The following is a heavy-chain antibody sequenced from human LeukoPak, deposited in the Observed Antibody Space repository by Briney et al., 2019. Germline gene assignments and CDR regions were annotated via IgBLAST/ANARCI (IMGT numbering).Heavy chain of an antibody. V-gene: IGHV3-11*04. Sequence: GGSLRLSCAASGFTFSDYYMSWIRQAPGKGLEWVSYISSSGSTIYYADSVKGRFTISRDSAKNSLYLQMNSLRAEDTAVYYCARALSFQEAFDIWGQGTMVTVSS. CDR2: ISSSGSTI. CDR3: ARALSFQEAFDI. CDR1: GFTFSDYY. J-gene: IGHJ3*02.